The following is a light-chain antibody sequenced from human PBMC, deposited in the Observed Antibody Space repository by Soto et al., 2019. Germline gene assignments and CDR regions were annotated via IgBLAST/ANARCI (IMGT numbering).Light chain of an antibody. V-gene: IGKV3-11*01. CDR1: KRVSSCY. CDR3: QQRSNCPVT. J-gene: IGKJ5*01. CDR2: AAS. Sequence: TLSPSSLRLYPGERATLSCRAIKRVSSCYLTWYQQKPGQAPRLLIYAASNRPTGIPARFSGTGSGTDFTLTISSLEPEDFAVYYCQQRSNCPVTFGEGTRLEIK.